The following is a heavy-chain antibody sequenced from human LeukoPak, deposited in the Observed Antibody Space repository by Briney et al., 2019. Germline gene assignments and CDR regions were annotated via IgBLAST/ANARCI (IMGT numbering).Heavy chain of an antibody. V-gene: IGHV4-4*07. J-gene: IGHJ5*02. D-gene: IGHD3-3*01. CDR2: IYTSGST. Sequence: SETLSLTCTVSGGSISSYYWSWIRQPAGKGLEWIGRIYTSGSTNYNPSLKSRVTMSVDTSKNQFSLKLSSVTAADTAVYYCARAGYYDFWSGLNWFDPWGQGTLVTVSS. CDR3: ARAGYYDFWSGLNWFDP. CDR1: GGSISSYY.